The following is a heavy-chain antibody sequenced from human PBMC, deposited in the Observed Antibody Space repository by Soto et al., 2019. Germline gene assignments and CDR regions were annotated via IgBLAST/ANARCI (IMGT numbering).Heavy chain of an antibody. CDR2: INPNSGGT. CDR3: ARDLAAAGEDLDY. CDR1: GYTFSGYY. J-gene: IGHJ4*02. D-gene: IGHD6-13*01. V-gene: IGHV1-2*02. Sequence: GASVKVSCKASGYTFSGYYMHWLRQAPGQGLEWMGWINPNSGGTNYEQKFQGRVTMTTDTSINTAYMELSRLTSDDTAVYYCARDLAAAGEDLDYWGQGTLVTVSS.